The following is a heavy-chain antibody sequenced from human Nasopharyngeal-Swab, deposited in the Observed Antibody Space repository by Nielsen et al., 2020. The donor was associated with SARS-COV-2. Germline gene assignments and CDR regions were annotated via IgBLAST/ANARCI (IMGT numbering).Heavy chain of an antibody. D-gene: IGHD1-14*01. Sequence: GESLKISCAASGFTFSTYRMNWVRQAPGRGLEWVSSISSSSDDVYDADSVRGRFTISRDNAKNSLYLQMNSLRADDTAVYYCARFSNKGNRYWFFDLWGRGTLVTVSS. V-gene: IGHV3-21*01. CDR1: GFTFSTYR. CDR2: ISSSSDDV. J-gene: IGHJ2*01. CDR3: ARFSNKGNRYWFFDL.